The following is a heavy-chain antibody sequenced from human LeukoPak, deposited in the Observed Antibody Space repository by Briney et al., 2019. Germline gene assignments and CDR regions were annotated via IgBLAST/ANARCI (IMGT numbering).Heavy chain of an antibody. J-gene: IGHJ4*02. Sequence: GGSLRLSCAASGFTFSSAWMNWVRQAPGKGLEWVGRIKSKTDGGTTDYAAPVKGRFTISRDDSRHTLYLQVNSLKTEDTAVYYCTTGNWGSFSYWGQGTLVTVSS. CDR2: IKSKTDGGTT. D-gene: IGHD7-27*01. CDR3: TTGNWGSFSY. CDR1: GFTFSSAW. V-gene: IGHV3-15*01.